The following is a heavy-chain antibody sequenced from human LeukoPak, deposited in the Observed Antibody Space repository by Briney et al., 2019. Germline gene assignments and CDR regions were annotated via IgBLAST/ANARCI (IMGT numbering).Heavy chain of an antibody. D-gene: IGHD6-13*01. CDR3: ARGVASAGAKYFDQ. J-gene: IGHJ4*02. CDR1: GSTFTGYY. CDR2: INPNTGGT. V-gene: IGHV1-2*02. Sequence: GASVKVSCKVSGSTFTGYYIHWVRQAPGQGLEWMGWINPNTGGTDYAQKFQGRVTMTRDTSISTVYMELSRLTSDDTAVYYCARGVASAGAKYFDQWGQGTLVTVSS.